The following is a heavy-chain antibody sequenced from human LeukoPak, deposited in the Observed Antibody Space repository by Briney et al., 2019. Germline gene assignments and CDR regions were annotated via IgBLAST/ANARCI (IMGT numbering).Heavy chain of an antibody. J-gene: IGHJ5*02. CDR2: IYYSGST. D-gene: IGHD5-18*01. CDR3: SRHGAYSHDLDL. CDR1: GGSVSNYY. V-gene: IGHV4-59*08. Sequence: SETLSLTCTVSGGSVSNYYWSWIRQPPGKGLEWIGYIYYSGSTSYNPSLKGRLTLSLDTSKHQFSLRLSSVTAADTAMYYCSRHGAYSHDLDLWGQGILVTVSS.